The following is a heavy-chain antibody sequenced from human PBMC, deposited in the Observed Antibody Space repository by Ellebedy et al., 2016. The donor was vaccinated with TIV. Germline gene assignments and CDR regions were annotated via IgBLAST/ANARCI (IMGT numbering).Heavy chain of an antibody. V-gene: IGHV1-18*01. J-gene: IGHJ4*02. Sequence: AASVKVSCKASGYTFTNYGISWVRQAPGQGLEWMGWIRAYNPNRKYARKLQGRVTMTTDTSTSTAYMELRSLRYDDTAVYYCVTRLHNGVTYWGQGTRVTVSS. CDR2: IRAYNPNR. CDR3: VTRLHNGVTY. CDR1: GYTFTNYG. D-gene: IGHD2-21*02.